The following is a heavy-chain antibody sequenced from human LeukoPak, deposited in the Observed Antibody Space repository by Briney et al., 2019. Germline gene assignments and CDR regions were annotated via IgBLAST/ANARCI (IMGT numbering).Heavy chain of an antibody. V-gene: IGHV3-30*02. J-gene: IGHJ4*02. CDR2: IRYDVSNK. Sequence: PGGSLRLSCAASGFTFSSYGMHWVRQAPGKGLEWVAFIRYDVSNKYYADSVKGRFTISRDNSKNTLYPQINSLRAEDTAVYYCAKESGITMVRGVITFWGQGTLVTVSS. CDR3: AKESGITMVRGVITF. CDR1: GFTFSSYG. D-gene: IGHD3-10*01.